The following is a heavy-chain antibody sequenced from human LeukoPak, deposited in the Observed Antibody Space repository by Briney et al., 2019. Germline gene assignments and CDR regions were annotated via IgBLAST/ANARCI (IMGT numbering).Heavy chain of an antibody. CDR3: ARPSSYGSEHYYMDV. CDR2: INHSGST. D-gene: IGHD3-10*01. J-gene: IGHJ6*03. V-gene: IGHV4-34*01. CDR1: GGSFSGYY. Sequence: SETLSLTCAVYGGSFSGYYWSWIRQPPGKGLEWIGEINHSGSTNYNPSLKSRVTISVDTSKNQFSLKLSSVTAADTAVYYCARPSSYGSEHYYMDVWGKGTTVTISS.